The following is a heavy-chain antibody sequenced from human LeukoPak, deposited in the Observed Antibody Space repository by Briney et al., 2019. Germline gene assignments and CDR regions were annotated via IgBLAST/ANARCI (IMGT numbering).Heavy chain of an antibody. V-gene: IGHV4-38-2*01. CDR2: IYYSGST. CDR1: GFTFTDYY. CDR3: ASTPEGITMVRGVIDY. J-gene: IGHJ4*02. D-gene: IGHD3-10*01. Sequence: GSLRLSCAASGFTFTDYYMSWIRQPPGKGLEWIGSIYYSGSTYYNPSLKSRVTISVDTSKNQFSLKLSSVTAADTAVYYCASTPEGITMVRGVIDYWGQGTLVTVSS.